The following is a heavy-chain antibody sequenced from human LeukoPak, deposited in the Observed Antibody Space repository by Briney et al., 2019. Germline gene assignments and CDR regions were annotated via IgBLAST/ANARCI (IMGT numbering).Heavy chain of an antibody. J-gene: IGHJ3*02. CDR2: IYYSGST. Sequence: SETLTLTCTVSGGSVSSDGYNWSWIRQPPGKELEWIGYIYYSGSTNYKPSLKSRVTISVDTSKNQLYLKMSSVTAADTAVYYCARVQSGHDGFDIWGQGTMVTVSS. D-gene: IGHD2-15*01. CDR3: ARVQSGHDGFDI. CDR1: GGSVSSDGYN. V-gene: IGHV4-61*08.